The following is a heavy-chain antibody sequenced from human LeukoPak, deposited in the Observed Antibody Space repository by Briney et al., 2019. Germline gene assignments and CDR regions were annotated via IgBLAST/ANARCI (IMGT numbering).Heavy chain of an antibody. Sequence: GGTLRLSCAASGFTFSSYAMSWVRQAPGKGLEWVSAISGSGGSTYYADSVKGRFTISRDNSKNTLYLQMNSLRAEDTAVYYCAKGGWVLRFLEWFLSPFDYWGQGTLVTVSS. CDR3: AKGGWVLRFLEWFLSPFDY. CDR2: ISGSGGST. D-gene: IGHD3-3*01. V-gene: IGHV3-23*01. CDR1: GFTFSSYA. J-gene: IGHJ4*02.